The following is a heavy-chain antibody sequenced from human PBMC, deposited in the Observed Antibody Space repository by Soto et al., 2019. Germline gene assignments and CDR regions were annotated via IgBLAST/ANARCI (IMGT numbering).Heavy chain of an antibody. CDR1: GFTFSRFG. CDR2: ISSDGETK. D-gene: IGHD6-19*01. Sequence: GGSLRLSCVASGFTFSRFGIHWVRQAPGKGLEWVGVISSDGETKYYADSVKGRFTISRDNSKNTLYLQMDSLRPEDTAVYYCAKEVAVAGDLDYWGHGTLVTVSS. V-gene: IGHV3-30*18. J-gene: IGHJ4*01. CDR3: AKEVAVAGDLDY.